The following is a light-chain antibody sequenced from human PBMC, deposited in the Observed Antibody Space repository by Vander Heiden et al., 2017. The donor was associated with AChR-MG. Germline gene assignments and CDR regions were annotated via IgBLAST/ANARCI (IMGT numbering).Light chain of an antibody. J-gene: IGKJ5*01. CDR1: QSVSSY. CDR3: QQRSNWPMT. Sequence: EIVLTQSPGTLSLSPGESATLSCRASQSVSSYLAWYQQKPGQAPRLLIYDASIRATGIPGRFSGSGSGTDFTLTISSLEPEDFAVYYCQQRSNWPMTFGQGTRLEIK. CDR2: DAS. V-gene: IGKV3-11*01.